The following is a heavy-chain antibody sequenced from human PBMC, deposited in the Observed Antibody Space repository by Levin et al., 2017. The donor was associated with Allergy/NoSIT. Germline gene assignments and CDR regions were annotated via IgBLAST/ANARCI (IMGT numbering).Heavy chain of an antibody. J-gene: IGHJ6*02. D-gene: IGHD4-17*01. CDR2: VYYSGSI. CDR1: GASVNSGNFY. V-gene: IGHV4-61*01. Sequence: PSETLSLTCTVSGASVNSGNFYWSWIRQPPGKGLEWIGYVYYSGSIKYNPSLQSRVTMSVDKSKNQFSLNLPSVTAADTADYSCASGGYSSAYYGYYGMDVWGQGTTVIVS. CDR3: ASGGYSSAYYGYYGMDV.